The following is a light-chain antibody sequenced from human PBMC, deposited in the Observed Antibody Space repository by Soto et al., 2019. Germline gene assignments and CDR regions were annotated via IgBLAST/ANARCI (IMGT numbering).Light chain of an antibody. V-gene: IGKV3D-15*01. Sequence: EIVLTQSPATLSSSPGERATLSCRASQSVSSSYLAWYQQKPGQAPRLLIYGASSRATGIPARFSGSGSGTEFTLTISSLQSEDFAVYYCQQYNNWPPLTFGGGTKVDIK. CDR2: GAS. CDR1: QSVSSSY. CDR3: QQYNNWPPLT. J-gene: IGKJ4*01.